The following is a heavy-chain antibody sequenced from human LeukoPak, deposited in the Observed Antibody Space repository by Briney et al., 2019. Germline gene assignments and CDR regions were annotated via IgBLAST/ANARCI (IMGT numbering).Heavy chain of an antibody. CDR2: IYYSGSA. V-gene: IGHV4-59*12. J-gene: IGHJ2*01. CDR3: ARGSLAAFGWYFDL. CDR1: GGSISDYS. Sequence: SETLSLSCTVSGGSISDYSWSWVRQPPGKGLEWVGNIYYSGSANHNPSLKSRVTISRDTSKNQFSLKLSSVTAADTAVYYCARGSLAAFGWYFDLWGRGTLVTVSS. D-gene: IGHD6-6*01.